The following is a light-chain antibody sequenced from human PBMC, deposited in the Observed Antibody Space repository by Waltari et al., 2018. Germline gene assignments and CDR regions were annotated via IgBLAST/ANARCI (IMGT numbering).Light chain of an antibody. CDR1: SNDIGGYNS. V-gene: IGLV2-14*03. CDR2: DVT. CDR3: SSYTSTNTLWV. J-gene: IGLJ3*02. Sequence: QSALTQPASVSGSPGQSITISCTGSSNDIGGYNSVSWYQQHPGKAPKLIIYDVTKRPSGVSNRFSGSKSGNTASLIMSGLQAEDEADYYCSSYTSTNTLWVFGGGTKLTVL.